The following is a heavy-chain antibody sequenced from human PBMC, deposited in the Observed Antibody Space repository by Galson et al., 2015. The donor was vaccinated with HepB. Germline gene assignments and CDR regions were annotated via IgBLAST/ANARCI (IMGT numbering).Heavy chain of an antibody. CDR2: INPNSGGT. Sequence: SVKVSCKASGYTFTGYYMHWVRQAPGQGLEWMGWINPNSGGTNYAQKFQGRVTMTRDTSISTAYMELSRLRSDDTAVYYCARDPASSSSWKYYFDYWGQGTLVTVSS. CDR3: ARDPASSSSWKYYFDY. CDR1: GYTFTGYY. D-gene: IGHD6-13*01. V-gene: IGHV1-2*02. J-gene: IGHJ4*02.